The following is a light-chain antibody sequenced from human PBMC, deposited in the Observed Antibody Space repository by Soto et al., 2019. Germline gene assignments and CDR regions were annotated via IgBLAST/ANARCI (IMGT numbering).Light chain of an antibody. V-gene: IGKV1-5*03. CDR1: QTISSW. J-gene: IGKJ4*01. CDR2: KAS. Sequence: EIQINQSPSSLSGSVGDRVNITCRASQTISSWLAWYQQKPGKAPKLLIYKASTLKSGVPSRFSGSGSGTDFTFTISSLQPEDIATYYCQQYDNLPLTFGGGTKVDI. CDR3: QQYDNLPLT.